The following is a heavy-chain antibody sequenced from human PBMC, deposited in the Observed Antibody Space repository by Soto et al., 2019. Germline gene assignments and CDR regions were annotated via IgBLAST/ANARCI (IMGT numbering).Heavy chain of an antibody. CDR1: GYTFTGYH. Sequence: AASVKVSCKASGYTFTGYHMHWVRQAPGQGLEWMGWINPNSGGTNYAQKFQGRVTMTRGTSISTAYMELSRLRSDDTAVYYCVRGDILTGSPFDYWGQGTLVTVSS. J-gene: IGHJ4*02. CDR2: INPNSGGT. V-gene: IGHV1-2*02. D-gene: IGHD3-9*01. CDR3: VRGDILTGSPFDY.